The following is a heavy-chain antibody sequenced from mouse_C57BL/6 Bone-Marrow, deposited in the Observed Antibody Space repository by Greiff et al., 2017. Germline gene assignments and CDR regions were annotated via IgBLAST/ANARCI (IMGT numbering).Heavy chain of an antibody. CDR2: ISSGGSYT. CDR3: ARWGCFYAMDY. CDR1: GFTFSSYC. V-gene: IGHV5-6*01. Sequence: EVQVVESGGDLVKPGGSLKLSCAASGFTFSSYCMSWVRQTPDKRLEWVATISSGGSYTNYPDSVKGRFTISRDNAKNTLYLQMSSLQSEDTAMCYCARWGCFYAMDYWGQGTSVTVSS. J-gene: IGHJ4*01.